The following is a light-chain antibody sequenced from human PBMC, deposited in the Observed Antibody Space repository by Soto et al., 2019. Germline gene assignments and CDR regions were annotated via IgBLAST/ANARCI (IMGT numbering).Light chain of an antibody. CDR3: SSYTSSSTYV. Sequence: QSVLTQPASVSGSPGQSITISCTGTSSDVGGYNYVSWYQQHPDKAPKLMIYEVSNRPSGVSNRFSGSKSGNTASLTISGLQAEDEADYHCSSYTSSSTYVFGTGTQVTVL. CDR2: EVS. J-gene: IGLJ1*01. V-gene: IGLV2-14*01. CDR1: SSDVGGYNY.